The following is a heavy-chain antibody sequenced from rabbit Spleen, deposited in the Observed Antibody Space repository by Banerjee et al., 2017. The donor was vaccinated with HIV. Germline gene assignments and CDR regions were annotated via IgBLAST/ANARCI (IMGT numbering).Heavy chain of an antibody. Sequence: QEQLVESGGGLVQPEGSLTLTCKASGFSFGDRDVMCWVRQAPGKGLEWIACINTATGKAVYASWAKGRFTISKTSSTTVTLQMTSLTAADTATYFCARDLAAVIGWNFNLWGPGTLVTVS. J-gene: IGHJ4*01. CDR1: GFSFGDRDV. CDR2: INTATGKA. V-gene: IGHV1S45*01. CDR3: ARDLAAVIGWNFNL. D-gene: IGHD1-1*01.